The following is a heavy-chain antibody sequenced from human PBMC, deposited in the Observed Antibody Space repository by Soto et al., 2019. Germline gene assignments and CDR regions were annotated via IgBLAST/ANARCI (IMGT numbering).Heavy chain of an antibody. D-gene: IGHD4-17*01. V-gene: IGHV4-30-4*01. Sequence: SETLSLTGTVSGGSISSGDYYWSWVRQPPGKGLEWLGYIYSSGSTYYTPSLKSRVTISVDTSKNQFSLKLSSVTAADTAVYYCASHYGGNSGYYFDYWGQGTLVTVSS. CDR2: IYSSGST. CDR3: ASHYGGNSGYYFDY. J-gene: IGHJ4*02. CDR1: GGSISSGDYY.